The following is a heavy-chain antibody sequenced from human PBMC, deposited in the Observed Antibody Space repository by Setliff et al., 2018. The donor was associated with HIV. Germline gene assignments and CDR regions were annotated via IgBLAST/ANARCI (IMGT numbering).Heavy chain of an antibody. CDR2: ISASGGST. J-gene: IGHJ6*02. CDR3: ARALRLISPARTWDV. D-gene: IGHD3-16*01. Sequence: PGGSLRLSCAASGFTFSSYMMSWVRQAPGKGLEWVSGISASGGSTYYADSVKGRFTISRDKAKNSLYLQMNSLRAEDTALYFCARALRLISPARTWDVWGQGTTVTVSS. V-gene: IGHV3-23*01. CDR1: GFTFSSYM.